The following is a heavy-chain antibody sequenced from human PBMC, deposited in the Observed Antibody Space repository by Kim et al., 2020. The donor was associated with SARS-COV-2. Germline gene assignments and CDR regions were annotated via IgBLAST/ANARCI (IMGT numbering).Heavy chain of an antibody. V-gene: IGHV4-39*01. D-gene: IGHD2-2*01. Sequence: LKSRVTISVDTSKNQFSLKLSSVTAADTAVYYCARRIVVVPAARLDWFDPWGQGTLVTVSS. CDR3: ARRIVVVPAARLDWFDP. J-gene: IGHJ5*02.